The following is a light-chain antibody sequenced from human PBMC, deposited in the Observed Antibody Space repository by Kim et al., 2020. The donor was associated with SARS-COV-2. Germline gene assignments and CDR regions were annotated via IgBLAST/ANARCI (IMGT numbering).Light chain of an antibody. J-gene: IGLJ3*02. Sequence: QSVLTQPPSISGTPGQRVTISCSGTYSNIGTHTVNWYQQFPGTAPKLLIHTNNDRPSGVPDRFSGSKSGTSASLASSGLQPEDEADYYCAAWDDILKGWVFGGGTQLTVL. CDR1: YSNIGTHT. CDR2: TNN. CDR3: AAWDDILKGWV. V-gene: IGLV1-44*01.